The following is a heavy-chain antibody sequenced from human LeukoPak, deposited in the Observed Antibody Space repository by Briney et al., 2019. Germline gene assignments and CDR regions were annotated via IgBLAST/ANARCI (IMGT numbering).Heavy chain of an antibody. CDR2: INPSGGST. D-gene: IGHD4-23*01. CDR1: GYTFTSYY. CDR3: AKDADYGGNWDAFDI. Sequence: ASVKVSCKASGYTFTSYYMHWVRQAPGQGLEWMGIINPSGGSTSYAQKFQGRVTMTRDTSTSTVYMELSSLRAEDTALYYCAKDADYGGNWDAFDIWGQGTMVTVSS. V-gene: IGHV1-46*01. J-gene: IGHJ3*02.